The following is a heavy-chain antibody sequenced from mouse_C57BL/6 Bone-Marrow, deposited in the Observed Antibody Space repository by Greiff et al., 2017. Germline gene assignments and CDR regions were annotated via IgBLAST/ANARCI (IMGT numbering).Heavy chain of an antibody. V-gene: IGHV5S21*01. CDR2: ISSGGDYI. CDR1: GFTFSSYA. Sequence: EVKLVESGEGLVKPGGSLKLSCAASGFTFSSYAMSWVRQTPEKRLEWVAYISSGGDYIYYADTVKGRFTISRDNARNTLYLQMSSLKSEDTAMYYCTRHCFITTVEGYFDVWGTGTTVTVSS. CDR3: TRHCFITTVEGYFDV. J-gene: IGHJ1*03. D-gene: IGHD1-1*01.